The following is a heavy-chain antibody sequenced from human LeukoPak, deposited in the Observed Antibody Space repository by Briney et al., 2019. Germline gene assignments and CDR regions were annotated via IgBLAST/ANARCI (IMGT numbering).Heavy chain of an antibody. Sequence: GGSLRLSCAASGFTFSNYAMHWVRQGLVKGLVSLAVVSHDGIQTYYADSVKGRFTISRDNSKSTLFLQMNSLSAEDTAVYYCARCGGGGYNQIDFWGQGTLVTVSS. D-gene: IGHD5-24*01. CDR3: ARCGGGGYNQIDF. CDR1: GFTFSNYA. CDR2: VSHDGIQT. V-gene: IGHV3-30-3*01. J-gene: IGHJ4*02.